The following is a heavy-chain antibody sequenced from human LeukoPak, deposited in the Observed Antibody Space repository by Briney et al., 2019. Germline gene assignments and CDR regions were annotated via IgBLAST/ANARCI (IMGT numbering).Heavy chain of an antibody. CDR1: GGSISSYY. V-gene: IGHV4-34*01. D-gene: IGHD3-10*01. J-gene: IGHJ3*02. CDR3: ARGRYGSGSPLAFDI. CDR2: INHSGST. Sequence: SETLSLTCTVSGGSISSYYWSWIRQPPGKGLEWIGEINHSGSTNYNPSLKSRVTISVDTSKNQFSLKLSSVTAADTAVYYCARGRYGSGSPLAFDIWGQGTMVTVSS.